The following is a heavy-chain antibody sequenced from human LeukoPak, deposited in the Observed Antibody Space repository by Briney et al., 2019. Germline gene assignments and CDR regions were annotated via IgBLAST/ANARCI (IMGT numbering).Heavy chain of an antibody. CDR2: ISSSSSYI. D-gene: IGHD3-9*01. Sequence: GGSLRLSCAASGFTFSSHSMNWVRQAPGKGLEWVSSISSSSSYIYYADSVKGRFTISRDNAKNSLYLQMNSLRAEDTAVYYCARDGYYDILTGSFDYWGQGTLVTVSS. J-gene: IGHJ4*02. CDR1: GFTFSSHS. CDR3: ARDGYYDILTGSFDY. V-gene: IGHV3-21*01.